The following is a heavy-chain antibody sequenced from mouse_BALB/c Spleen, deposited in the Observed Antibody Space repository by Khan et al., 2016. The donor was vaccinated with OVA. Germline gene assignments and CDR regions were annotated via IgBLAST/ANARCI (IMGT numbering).Heavy chain of an antibody. CDR3: ARGFYGNPFAY. D-gene: IGHD2-1*01. CDR2: ISDGGSYT. CDR1: GFTFSDYY. J-gene: IGHJ3*01. Sequence: EVELVESGGDLVKPGGSLKLSCAASGFTFSDYYMYWVRQTPEKRLEWVATISDGGSYTYYLDSVKGRFTISREDAKNNLYLQMNRLKSEDTAMYYCARGFYGNPFAYWGQGTLVTVSA. V-gene: IGHV5-4*02.